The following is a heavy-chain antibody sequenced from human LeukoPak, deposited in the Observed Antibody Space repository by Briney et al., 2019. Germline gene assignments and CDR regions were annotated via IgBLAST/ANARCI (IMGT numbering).Heavy chain of an antibody. V-gene: IGHV4-59*08. J-gene: IGHJ4*02. D-gene: IGHD6-13*01. Sequence: SETLSLTCTVSGGSISSYYWSWMRQPPGKGLKWFGYIYYSGSTNYNPSLKSRVTISVDTSKNQFSLKLSSVTAADTAVYYCARHLRSSSWSPSDYWGQGTLVTVSS. CDR1: GGSISSYY. CDR3: ARHLRSSSWSPSDY. CDR2: IYYSGST.